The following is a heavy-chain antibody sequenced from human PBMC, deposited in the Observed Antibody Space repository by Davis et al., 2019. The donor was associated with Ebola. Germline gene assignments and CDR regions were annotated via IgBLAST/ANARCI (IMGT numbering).Heavy chain of an antibody. CDR3: ARIVGTTTYFDY. CDR1: GGSISSGGYY. Sequence: PSETLSLTCTVSGGSISSGGYYWSWIRQPPGKGLEWIGYIYYSGSTNYIPSLKSRVTISVDTSKNQFSLKLSSVTAADTAVYYCARIVGTTTYFDYWGQGTLVTVSS. V-gene: IGHV4-61*08. J-gene: IGHJ4*02. D-gene: IGHD1-26*01. CDR2: IYYSGST.